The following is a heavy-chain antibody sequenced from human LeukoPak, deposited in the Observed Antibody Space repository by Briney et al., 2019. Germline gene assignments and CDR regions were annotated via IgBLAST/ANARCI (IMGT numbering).Heavy chain of an antibody. CDR3: ARVAAEVVGVPGAIGFGWLRRDYYYMDV. CDR1: GYPFTGYY. CDR2: INPSGGST. D-gene: IGHD2-2*02. Sequence: ASVKVSCKASGYPFTGYYMHWVRQAPGEGLEWMGIINPSGGSTSYAQKFQGRVTMTRDMSTSTVYMELSSLRSEDTAVYYCARVAAEVVGVPGAIGFGWLRRDYYYMDVWGKGTTVTVSS. V-gene: IGHV1-46*01. J-gene: IGHJ6*03.